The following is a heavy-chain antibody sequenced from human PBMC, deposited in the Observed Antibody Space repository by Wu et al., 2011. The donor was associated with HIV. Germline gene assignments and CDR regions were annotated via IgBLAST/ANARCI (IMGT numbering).Heavy chain of an antibody. CDR1: GFTFPTYG. V-gene: IGHV1-18*01. CDR2: ISGYNGDT. Sequence: QVQLLQSGAEVKKPGASVKVSCKASGFTFPTYGISWVRQAPGQGFEWMGWISGYNGDTHYVPNLQDRVTITADTSTSTAYMELRSLRSDDTAVYYCARDFGGDEEYWGQGTLVTVSS. CDR3: ARDFGGDEEY. D-gene: IGHD2-21*01. J-gene: IGHJ4*02.